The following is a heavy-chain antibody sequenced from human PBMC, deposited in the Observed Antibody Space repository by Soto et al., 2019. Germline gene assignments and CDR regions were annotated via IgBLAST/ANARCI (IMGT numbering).Heavy chain of an antibody. CDR1: GGSISSYY. D-gene: IGHD4-17*01. J-gene: IGHJ4*02. Sequence: SETLSLTCTVSGGSISSYYWSWIRQPPGKGLEWIGYIYYSGSTNYNPSLKSRVTLSVDTSKNQLSLKLSSVTAADTAVYYCARRYGYYFDYWGQGTLVTVS. V-gene: IGHV4-59*08. CDR2: IYYSGST. CDR3: ARRYGYYFDY.